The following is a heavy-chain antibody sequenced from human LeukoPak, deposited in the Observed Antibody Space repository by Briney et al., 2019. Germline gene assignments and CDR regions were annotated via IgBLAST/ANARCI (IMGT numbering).Heavy chain of an antibody. CDR2: INHSGST. D-gene: IGHD3-16*01. Sequence: SETLSLTCAVYGGSFSGYYWSWIRQPPGKGLEWIGEINHSGSTNYNPSLKSRVTISVDTSKNQSSLKLSSVTAADTAVYYCARGRGYDYVWGSYSLYYFDYWGQGTLVTVSS. V-gene: IGHV4-34*01. CDR1: GGSFSGYY. CDR3: ARGRGYDYVWGSYSLYYFDY. J-gene: IGHJ4*02.